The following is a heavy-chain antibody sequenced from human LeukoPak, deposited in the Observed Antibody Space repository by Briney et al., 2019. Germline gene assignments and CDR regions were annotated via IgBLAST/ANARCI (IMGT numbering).Heavy chain of an antibody. CDR2: IYPGDSDT. Sequence: GESLKISCKGFGYTFSAYWIGWVRQMPGKGLEWMGIIYPGDSDTRYSPSFQGQVTISADKSISTAYLQWSSLKASDTAMYYCARIWGIAARDYYFDYWGQGTLVTVSS. CDR1: GYTFSAYW. J-gene: IGHJ4*02. V-gene: IGHV5-51*01. D-gene: IGHD6-6*01. CDR3: ARIWGIAARDYYFDY.